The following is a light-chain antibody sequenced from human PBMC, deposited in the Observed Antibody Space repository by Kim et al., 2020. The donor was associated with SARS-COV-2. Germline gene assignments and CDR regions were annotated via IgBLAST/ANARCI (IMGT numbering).Light chain of an antibody. CDR1: SDDIGAYNL. CDR2: VS. CDR3: GSLTHKNTYV. V-gene: IGLV2-14*03. J-gene: IGLJ1*01. Sequence: QSALTQPASVSGSPGQSITFSCTGTSDDIGAYNLVSWYQQHPGKAPKVIISVSERPAGGSNRFSGSKSGNTASLTISGLRAEDEANCYCGSLTHKNTYVFGTGTKV.